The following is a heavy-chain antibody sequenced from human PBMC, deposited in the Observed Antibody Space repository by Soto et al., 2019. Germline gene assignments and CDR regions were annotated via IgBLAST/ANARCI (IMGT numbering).Heavy chain of an antibody. D-gene: IGHD3-16*01. CDR3: AKVGLRLGGDY. V-gene: IGHV3-23*01. CDR1: GFTFSSYA. CDR2: SGSGGTP. Sequence: EVQLLESGGGLVQPGGSLRLSCAASGFTFSSYAMSWVRQAPGKGLEWVSTSGSGGTPYYADSVKGRFSISRDNSKNTLYLQMNSLRAEDTAVYYCAKVGLRLGGDYWGQGTLVTVSS. J-gene: IGHJ4*02.